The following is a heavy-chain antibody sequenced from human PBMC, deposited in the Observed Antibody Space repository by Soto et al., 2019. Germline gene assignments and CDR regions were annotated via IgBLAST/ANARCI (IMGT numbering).Heavy chain of an antibody. CDR3: ARQIYDSDTGPNFQYYFDS. CDR2: IDPSDSQT. J-gene: IGHJ4*02. D-gene: IGHD3-22*01. CDR1: GYSFAGYW. V-gene: IGHV5-10-1*01. Sequence: GESLKICCKVSGYSFAGYWITWVRQKPGKGLEWMGRIDPSDSQTYYSPSFRGHVTISATKSITTVFLQWSSLRASDTAMYYCARQIYDSDTGPNFQYYFDSWGQGTPVTVSS.